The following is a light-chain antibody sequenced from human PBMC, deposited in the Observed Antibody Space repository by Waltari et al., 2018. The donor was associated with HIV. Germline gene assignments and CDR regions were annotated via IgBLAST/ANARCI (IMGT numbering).Light chain of an antibody. CDR3: SSYTSSVTLV. V-gene: IGLV2-14*01. Sequence: QSALTQPASVSGSPGQSITISCTGISRDVGGYNYVSWYQQKSGKAPKLMIYDVTERPSGVSNRFSGSKSGNTASLTISGLQFDDEADYYCSSYTSSVTLVFGGGTKLTVL. CDR1: SRDVGGYNY. CDR2: DVT. J-gene: IGLJ2*01.